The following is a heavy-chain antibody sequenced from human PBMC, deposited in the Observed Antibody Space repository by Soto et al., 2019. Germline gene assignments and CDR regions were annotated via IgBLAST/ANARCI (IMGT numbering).Heavy chain of an antibody. D-gene: IGHD3-22*01. CDR1: GFTVSSNY. CDR3: ARDVGYDSSGNDAFDK. V-gene: IGHV3-53*01. CDR2: IYSGGST. Sequence: GGSLRLSCAASGFTVSSNYMSWVRQAPGKGLEWVSVIYSGGSTGYADSVKGRFTISRDNAKNSLYLQMNSLRAEDTALYYCARDVGYDSSGNDAFDKWCQETMVTASS. J-gene: IGHJ3*02.